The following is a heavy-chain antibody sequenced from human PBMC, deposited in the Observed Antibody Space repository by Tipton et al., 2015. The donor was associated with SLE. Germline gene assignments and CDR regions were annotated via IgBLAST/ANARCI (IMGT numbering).Heavy chain of an antibody. D-gene: IGHD1-14*01. CDR1: GGSISRIGYY. CDR2: IYRTGST. Sequence: TLSLTCTVSGGSISRIGYYWSWIRQHPGKGLEWIGYIYRTGSTYYNPSLESRLTISIDTSKNQFSLRLTSMTPADTALYYCARARRTTSSHFAYWGQGTLVTVSS. CDR3: ARARRTTSSHFAY. V-gene: IGHV4-31*03. J-gene: IGHJ4*02.